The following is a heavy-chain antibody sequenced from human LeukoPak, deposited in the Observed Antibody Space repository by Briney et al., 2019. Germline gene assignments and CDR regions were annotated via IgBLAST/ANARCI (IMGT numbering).Heavy chain of an antibody. Sequence: ASVKVSCKASGYTFTGYYMHWVRQAPGQGLEWMGWIDPKSGGTNYAQKFQGRVTMTRDTSITTAYMELSRLRSDDMAVYYCASGVNHYGDFYFDYWGQGTLVTVSS. CDR2: IDPKSGGT. D-gene: IGHD4-17*01. J-gene: IGHJ4*02. CDR1: GYTFTGYY. CDR3: ASGVNHYGDFYFDY. V-gene: IGHV1-2*02.